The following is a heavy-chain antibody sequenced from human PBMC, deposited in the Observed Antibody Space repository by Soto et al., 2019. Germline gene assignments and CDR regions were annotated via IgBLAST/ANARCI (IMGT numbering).Heavy chain of an antibody. J-gene: IGHJ5*02. CDR1: GYTFTGYD. V-gene: IGHV1-46*01. Sequence: GASVKVSCRASGYTFTGYDLPWVRQAPGQGLEWMGWINPNGGSTRFAQTFQGRITMTRAPCTSTVYMELMTMRSEDTAVYDCASSSSGGFGMVIEGSNGLAPWGQGSRVTVSS. CDR3: ASSSSGGFGMVIEGSNGLAP. CDR2: INPNGGST. D-gene: IGHD3-3*01.